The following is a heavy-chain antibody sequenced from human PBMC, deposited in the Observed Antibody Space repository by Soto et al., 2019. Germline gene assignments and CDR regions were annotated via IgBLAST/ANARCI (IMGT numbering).Heavy chain of an antibody. J-gene: IGHJ6*02. CDR2: ISSSSSYI. Sequence: GGSLRLSCAASGFTFSSYSMNWVRQAPGKGLEWVSSISSSSSYIYYADSVKGRFTISRDNAKNSLYLQMNSLRAEDTAVYYCARDQLRISRNYYYYGMDVWGQGTTVTLSS. D-gene: IGHD3-10*01. CDR3: ARDQLRISRNYYYYGMDV. V-gene: IGHV3-21*01. CDR1: GFTFSSYS.